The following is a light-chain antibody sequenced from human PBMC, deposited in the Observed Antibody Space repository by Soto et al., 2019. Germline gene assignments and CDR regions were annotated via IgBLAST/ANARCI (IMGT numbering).Light chain of an antibody. CDR3: QHYYTTPFT. V-gene: IGKV4-1*01. J-gene: IGKJ3*01. Sequence: DIVMTQSPDSLAMSMGERATINCKSSQSVLFTSNNKNYLAWYQQRPGQPPKLLIYWASTRESGVPDRFSGSGSGTDFTLTISSLQAEDVAVYFCQHYYTTPFTFGPGTRVDV. CDR1: QSVLFTSNNKNY. CDR2: WAS.